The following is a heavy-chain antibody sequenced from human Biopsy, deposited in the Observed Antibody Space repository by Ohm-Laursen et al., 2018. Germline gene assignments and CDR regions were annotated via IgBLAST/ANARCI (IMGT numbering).Heavy chain of an antibody. CDR1: GESFNGYY. Sequence: TLSPTCAVYGESFNGYYWSWIRQTPGKGLEWIGEINHSGRTNYNPSLKSRVTISVDTSKNQFSLKVRSVTAADTAVYYCVRGVDYYDPYYYYALDVWGQGTTVTVSS. D-gene: IGHD3-22*01. CDR2: INHSGRT. V-gene: IGHV4-34*01. J-gene: IGHJ6*02. CDR3: VRGVDYYDPYYYYALDV.